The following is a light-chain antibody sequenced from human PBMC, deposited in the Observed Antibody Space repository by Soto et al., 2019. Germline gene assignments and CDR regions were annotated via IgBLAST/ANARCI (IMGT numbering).Light chain of an antibody. V-gene: IGLV2-23*02. Sequence: QSALTQPASVSGSPGQSITISCTGTSSVVGSYNLVSWYQQCPGKAPKLMIFEVNKRPSGVSSRFSGSKSGITASLTISGLQAEDEADYYCCSYAGGGTYVFATGTKVTVL. CDR2: EVN. J-gene: IGLJ1*01. CDR1: SSVVGSYNL. CDR3: CSYAGGGTYV.